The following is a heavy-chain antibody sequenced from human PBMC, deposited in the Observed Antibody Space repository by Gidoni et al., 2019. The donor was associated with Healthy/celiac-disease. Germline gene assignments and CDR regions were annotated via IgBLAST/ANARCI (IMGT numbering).Heavy chain of an antibody. V-gene: IGHV3-21*01. Sequence: EVQLVESGGGLVKPGGSLRLSCAAPGFTFSSYSMNWVRQAPGKGLEWVSSISSSSSYIYYADSVKGRFTISRDNAKNSLYLQMNSLRAEDTAVYYCAREGTYSSSWYRYWGQGTLVTVSS. J-gene: IGHJ4*02. CDR3: AREGTYSSSWYRY. D-gene: IGHD6-13*01. CDR2: ISSSSSYI. CDR1: GFTFSSYS.